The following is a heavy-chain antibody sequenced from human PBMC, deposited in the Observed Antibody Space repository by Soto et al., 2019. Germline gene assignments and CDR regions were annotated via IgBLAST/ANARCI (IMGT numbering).Heavy chain of an antibody. Sequence: VGSLRLSCAASGFTFSSYWMHWVRQAPGKGLVWVSRINSDGSRSSYADSVKGRFTISRDNAKNTLYLQMNSLRAEDTAVYYCAKVVPNYDILTGYYRTDSYYGMDVWGQGTTVTVSS. CDR3: AKVVPNYDILTGYYRTDSYYGMDV. D-gene: IGHD3-9*01. J-gene: IGHJ6*02. V-gene: IGHV3-74*01. CDR1: GFTFSSYW. CDR2: INSDGSRS.